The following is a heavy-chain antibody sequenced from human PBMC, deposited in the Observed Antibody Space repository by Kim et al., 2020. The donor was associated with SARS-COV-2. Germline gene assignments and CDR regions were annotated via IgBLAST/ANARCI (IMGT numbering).Heavy chain of an antibody. CDR2: ITPIFGTA. J-gene: IGHJ4*02. V-gene: IGHV1-69*13. D-gene: IGHD6-19*01. CDR3: AREKLSGWYRGLDY. CDR1: GGTFSSYA. Sequence: SVKVSCKASGGTFSSYAISWVRQAPGQGLEWMGGITPIFGTANYAQKFQGRVTITADESTSTAYMELSSLRSEDTAVYYCAREKLSGWYRGLDYWGQGTLVTVSS.